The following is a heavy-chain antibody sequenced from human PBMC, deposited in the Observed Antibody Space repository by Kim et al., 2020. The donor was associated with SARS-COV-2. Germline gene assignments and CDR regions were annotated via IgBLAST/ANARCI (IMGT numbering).Heavy chain of an antibody. Sequence: SETLSLTCTVSGGSISSYYWSWIRQPPGKGLEWIGYIYYSGSTNYNPSLKSRVTISVDTSKNQFSLKLSSVTAADTAVYYCARGTTEYCSGGTCYWFDPWGRGTLVTVSS. CDR3: ARGTTEYCSGGTCYWFDP. D-gene: IGHD2-15*01. CDR1: GGSISSYY. CDR2: IYYSGST. V-gene: IGHV4-59*13. J-gene: IGHJ5*02.